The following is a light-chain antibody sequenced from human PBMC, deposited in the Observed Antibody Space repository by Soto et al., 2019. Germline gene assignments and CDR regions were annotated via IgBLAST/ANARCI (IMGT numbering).Light chain of an antibody. CDR3: QQRSNWPT. V-gene: IGKV3D-20*02. CDR1: QSVSSNF. J-gene: IGKJ5*01. Sequence: EIVLTQSPGTLSLSPGEGATLSCRASQSVSSNFLAWYQQKPGQAPRLLIYAASSRATGISDRFSGSGSGTDFTLTISSLEPEDFAVYYCQQRSNWPTFGQGTRLEIK. CDR2: AAS.